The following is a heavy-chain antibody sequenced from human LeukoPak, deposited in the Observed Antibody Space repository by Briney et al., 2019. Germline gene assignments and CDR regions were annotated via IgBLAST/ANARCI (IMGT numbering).Heavy chain of an antibody. J-gene: IGHJ4*02. CDR2: INPSGGST. D-gene: IGHD6-19*01. CDR1: GYTFTSYY. Sequence: ASVKVSCKASGYTFTSYYMHWVRQAPGQGLEWMGIINPSGGSTSYAQKFQGRVTMTRDTSTSTAYMELRSLRSDDTAVYYCARDGSGGPSDYWGQGTLVTVSS. V-gene: IGHV1-46*01. CDR3: ARDGSGGPSDY.